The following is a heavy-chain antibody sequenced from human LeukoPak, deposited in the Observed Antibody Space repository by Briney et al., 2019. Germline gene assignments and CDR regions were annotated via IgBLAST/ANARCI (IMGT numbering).Heavy chain of an antibody. V-gene: IGHV1-69*06. J-gene: IGHJ5*02. Sequence: GASVKVSCKASGGTFSSYAISWVRQAPGQGLEWMGGIIPIFGTANYAQKFQGRVTITADKSTSTAYMELSSLRSEDTAVYYCARDLFIAVAVGVNWFDPWGQGTLVTVSS. CDR3: ARDLFIAVAVGVNWFDP. CDR2: IIPIFGTA. CDR1: GGTFSSYA. D-gene: IGHD6-19*01.